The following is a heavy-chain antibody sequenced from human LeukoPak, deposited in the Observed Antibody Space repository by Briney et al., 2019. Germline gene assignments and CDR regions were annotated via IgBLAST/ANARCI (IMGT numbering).Heavy chain of an antibody. CDR2: ISSSSYI. Sequence: GGSLRLSCAASGFTFSSYSMNWVRQAPGKGLEWVSSISSSSYIYYADSVKGRFTISRDNAKNSLYLQMNSLRAEDTAVYYCASQIHYDILTGTVDYWGQGTLVTVSS. CDR1: GFTFSSYS. J-gene: IGHJ4*02. CDR3: ASQIHYDILTGTVDY. D-gene: IGHD3-9*01. V-gene: IGHV3-21*01.